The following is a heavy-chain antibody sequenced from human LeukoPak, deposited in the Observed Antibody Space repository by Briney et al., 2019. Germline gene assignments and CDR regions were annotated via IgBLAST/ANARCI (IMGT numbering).Heavy chain of an antibody. CDR1: GGSFSGYY. V-gene: IGHV4-34*01. CDR2: INHSGST. J-gene: IGHJ4*02. CDR3: ARGRTTWIQLWPTARDFDY. D-gene: IGHD5-18*01. Sequence: SETLSLTCAVYGGSFSGYYWSWIRQPPGKGLEWIGEINHSGSTNYNPSLKSRVTISVDTSKNQFSLKLSSVTAADTAVYYCARGRTTWIQLWPTARDFDYWGQGTLVTVSS.